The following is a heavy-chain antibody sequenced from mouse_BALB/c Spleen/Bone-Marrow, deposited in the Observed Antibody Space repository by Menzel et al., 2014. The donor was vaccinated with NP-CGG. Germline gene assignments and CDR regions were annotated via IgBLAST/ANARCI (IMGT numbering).Heavy chain of an antibody. CDR1: GYTLTSYW. Sequence: EVQLQQSGTVLARPGASVKMSCKASGYTLTSYWMHWVKQRPGQGLEWIGTIYPGNSDTTYNQKFKGKAKLTAVTSTSTAYMELSSLTNEDSAVYYCTTLARNYFDYWGQGTTLTVSS. J-gene: IGHJ2*01. D-gene: IGHD3-1*01. CDR2: IYPGNSDT. CDR3: TTLARNYFDY. V-gene: IGHV1-5*01.